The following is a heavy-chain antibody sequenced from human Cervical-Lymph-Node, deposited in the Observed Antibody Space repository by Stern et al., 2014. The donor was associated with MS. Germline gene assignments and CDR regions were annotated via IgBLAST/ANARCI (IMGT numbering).Heavy chain of an antibody. J-gene: IGHJ4*02. CDR3: ARVTEFLRFFYPDY. V-gene: IGHV4-31*03. CDR2: ISYSGNT. CDR1: GGSVSSGSRY. Sequence: QLQLQESGPGLVNPSQTLSLTCTVSGGSVSSGSRYWSWIRQHPGKGLEWIGYISYSGNTYYSPSLQSRLTISMDTSKNQFSLKLRSVTAADTAIYYCARVTEFLRFFYPDYWGQGTLVTVSS. D-gene: IGHD3-3*01.